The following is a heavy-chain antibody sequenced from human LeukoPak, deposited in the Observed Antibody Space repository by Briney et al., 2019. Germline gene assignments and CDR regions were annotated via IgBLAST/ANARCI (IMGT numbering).Heavy chain of an antibody. V-gene: IGHV3-74*03. D-gene: IGHD5-12*01. CDR2: VESDARRT. Sequence: GGSLRLSCVASGFTLSDHWMYWVRQGPSRGLAHVSRVESDARRTTYADTVKGRFTIFTDDANNTMCLQINRLRVEDAAVYYCVNGGQKLDITTAHYYYGFDLWGQGTMVTVS. CDR3: VNGGQKLDITTAHYYYGFDL. CDR1: GFTLSDHW. J-gene: IGHJ6*02.